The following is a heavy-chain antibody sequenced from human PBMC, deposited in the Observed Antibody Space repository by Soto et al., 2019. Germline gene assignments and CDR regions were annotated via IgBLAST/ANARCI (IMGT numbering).Heavy chain of an antibody. J-gene: IGHJ4*02. CDR1: GFTFSSYS. CDR3: ARDGRTIDY. V-gene: IGHV3-48*02. D-gene: IGHD1-1*01. CDR2: ISSSSSTI. Sequence: EVQLVETGGGLVQPGGSLRLSCAASGFTFSSYSMNWVRQAPGKGLEWVSYISSSSSTIYYADSVKGRFTISRDNAKNSLYLQMNSLREEDTAVYCCARDGRTIDYWGQGTLVTVSS.